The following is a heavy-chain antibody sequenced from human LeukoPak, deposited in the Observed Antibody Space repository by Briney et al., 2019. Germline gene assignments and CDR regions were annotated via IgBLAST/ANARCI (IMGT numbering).Heavy chain of an antibody. Sequence: SETLSLTCTVSGGSTSSYYWSWIRQPPGKGLEWIGYIYYSGSTNYNPSLKSRVTISVDTSKNQFSLKLSSVTAADTAVYYCASFGVPAALDYYYMDVWGKGTTVTVSS. CDR2: IYYSGST. CDR3: ASFGVPAALDYYYMDV. J-gene: IGHJ6*03. CDR1: GGSTSSYY. D-gene: IGHD2-2*01. V-gene: IGHV4-59*01.